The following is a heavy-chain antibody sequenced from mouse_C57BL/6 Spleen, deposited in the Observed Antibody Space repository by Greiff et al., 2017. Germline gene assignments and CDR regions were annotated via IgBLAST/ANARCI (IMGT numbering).Heavy chain of an antibody. Sequence: QVQLQQPGAELVMPGASVKLSCKASGYTFTSYWMHWVKQRPGQGLEWIGEIDPSDSYTNSNQKFKGKSTLTVDKSSSTAYMQLSSLTSEDSAVYYCARSYDGSSYGFAYWGQGTLVTVSA. J-gene: IGHJ3*01. D-gene: IGHD1-1*01. CDR3: ARSYDGSSYGFAY. CDR1: GYTFTSYW. CDR2: IDPSDSYT. V-gene: IGHV1-69*01.